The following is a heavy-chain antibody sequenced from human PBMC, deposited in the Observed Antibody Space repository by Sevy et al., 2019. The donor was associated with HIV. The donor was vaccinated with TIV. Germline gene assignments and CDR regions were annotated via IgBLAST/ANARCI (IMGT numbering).Heavy chain of an antibody. CDR3: TTDSKKRPLSALLDY. V-gene: IGHV3-15*01. CDR2: IKSKTDGGTI. D-gene: IGHD2-2*01. J-gene: IGHJ4*02. CDR1: GFTFSNAW. Sequence: GGSLILSCAASGFTFSNAWMSWVRQAPGKGLEWVGRIKSKTDGGTIDYAAPGKGSFTISSDDSKYTLYLQMNSLKTEDTAISYCTTDSKKRPLSALLDYWGQGTLVTVSS.